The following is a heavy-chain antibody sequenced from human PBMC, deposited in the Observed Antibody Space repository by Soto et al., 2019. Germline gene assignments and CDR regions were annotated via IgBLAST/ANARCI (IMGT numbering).Heavy chain of an antibody. J-gene: IGHJ3*02. CDR2: IIPIRGIA. CDR3: ARATIPRDAFDI. Sequence: ASVKVSCKASGGTFSSYTISWVRQAPGQGLEWMGRIIPIRGIANYAQKFQGRVTMTRDKSTSTAYMELSRLRSDDTAVYYCARATIPRDAFDIWGQGTMVTVSS. V-gene: IGHV1-69*02. D-gene: IGHD2-2*02. CDR1: GGTFSSYT.